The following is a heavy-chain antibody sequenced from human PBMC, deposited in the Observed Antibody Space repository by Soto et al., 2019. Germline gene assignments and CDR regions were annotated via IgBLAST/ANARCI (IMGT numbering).Heavy chain of an antibody. Sequence: GGSLRLSCSASGFTFRSYAMHWVRQAPGKGPEYVSAISSNGDRTYYADPVKGRFSISRDNFKNTLFLQMSSLRPEDTAVYSCVKVYSSGWSPFDYWGQGTLVTVSS. D-gene: IGHD6-19*01. J-gene: IGHJ4*02. CDR2: ISSNGDRT. V-gene: IGHV3-64D*08. CDR1: GFTFRSYA. CDR3: VKVYSSGWSPFDY.